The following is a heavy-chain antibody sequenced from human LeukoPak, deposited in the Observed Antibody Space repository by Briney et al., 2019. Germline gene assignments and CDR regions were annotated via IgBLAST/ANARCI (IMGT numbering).Heavy chain of an antibody. V-gene: IGHV3-11*01. CDR2: ITNGGSTI. CDR3: AKDPAGYFDWLLN. CDR1: GFTFSDYN. J-gene: IGHJ4*02. Sequence: GGSLRLSCAASGFTFSDYNMNWVRQAPGKGLEWVSYITNGGSTIHHADSVKGRFTISRDNAKKTLYLQMNSLRAEDAAVYYCAKDPAGYFDWLLNWGQGTLVTVSS. D-gene: IGHD3-9*01.